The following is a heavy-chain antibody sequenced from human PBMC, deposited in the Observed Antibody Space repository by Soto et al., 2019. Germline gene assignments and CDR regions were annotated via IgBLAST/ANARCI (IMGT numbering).Heavy chain of an antibody. V-gene: IGHV4-59*01. D-gene: IGHD6-19*01. CDR3: ARTRIVGIAVFFDY. CDR1: GGSISSYY. CDR2: IYYSGST. Sequence: PSETLSLTCTVSGGSISSYYWSWIRQPPGKGLEWIGYIYYSGSTNYNPSLKSRVTISVDTSMNQFSLKLSSVTAADTAVYYCARTRIVGIAVFFDYWGQGTLVTVSS. J-gene: IGHJ4*02.